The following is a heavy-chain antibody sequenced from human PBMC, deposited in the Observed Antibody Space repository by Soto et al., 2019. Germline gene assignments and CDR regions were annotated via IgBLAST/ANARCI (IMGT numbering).Heavy chain of an antibody. CDR2: IVVGSGNT. CDR1: GFTFTSSA. Sequence: SVKVSCKASGFTFTSSAMQWVRQARGQRLEWIGWIVVGSGNTNYAQKFQERVTIARDMSTSTAYMELSSLRSEDTAVYYCAAVSYSSSSPRYYYYMDVWGKGTTVTVSS. V-gene: IGHV1-58*02. CDR3: AAVSYSSSSPRYYYYMDV. D-gene: IGHD6-6*01. J-gene: IGHJ6*03.